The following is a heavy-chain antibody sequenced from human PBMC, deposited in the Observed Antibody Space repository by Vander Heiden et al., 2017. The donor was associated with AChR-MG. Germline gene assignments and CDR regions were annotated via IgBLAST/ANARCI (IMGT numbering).Heavy chain of an antibody. J-gene: IGHJ5*02. CDR3: ARVHVVWGSYPLPVEVWFDP. CDR1: GYSFTNYW. V-gene: IGHV5-51*01. CDR2: IYPGDSAT. Sequence: EVQLVQSGVQVKKPGESLKISCKGSGYSFTNYWIGWVRQMPGKGLEWMGIIYPGDSATRYSPSFQGQVTISADKSVSTAYLQWSSLKASDTAMYYCARVHVVWGSYPLPVEVWFDPWGQGTLVTVSS. D-gene: IGHD3-16*02.